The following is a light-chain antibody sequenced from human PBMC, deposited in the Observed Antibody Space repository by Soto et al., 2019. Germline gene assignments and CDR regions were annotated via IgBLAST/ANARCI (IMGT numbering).Light chain of an antibody. CDR2: GNG. V-gene: IGLV1-40*01. CDR1: RSNIGAGHD. Sequence: VLTKAPSVSASPGRRVTLSYPGSRSNIGAGHDVHWYQQLPGTAPKLLIYGNGNRPSGVPDRFSGSKSGTSASLAITGLQAEDEADYYCCSYAGRYTYVFVTGTKGTV. J-gene: IGLJ1*01. CDR3: CSYAGRYTYV.